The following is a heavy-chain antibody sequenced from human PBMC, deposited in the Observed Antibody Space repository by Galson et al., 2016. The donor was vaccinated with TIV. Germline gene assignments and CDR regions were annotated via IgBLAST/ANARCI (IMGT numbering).Heavy chain of an antibody. CDR3: AREFSIPPRHYGMDV. CDR2: IWYDGSNE. D-gene: IGHD6-6*01. Sequence: SLRLSCAASGFTFNTCGMNWVRQAPGKGLEWVALIWYDGSNEDYSDSVKGRFTISRDNSINMLYLQMNSLRVEDTAVYYCAREFSIPPRHYGMDVWGQGTTVTVS. J-gene: IGHJ6*02. V-gene: IGHV3-33*08. CDR1: GFTFNTCG.